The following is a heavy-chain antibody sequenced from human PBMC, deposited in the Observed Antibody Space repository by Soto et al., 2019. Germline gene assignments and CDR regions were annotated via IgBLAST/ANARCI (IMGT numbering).Heavy chain of an antibody. CDR2: IIPIFGTA. Sequence: QVQLVQSGAEEKKPGSWVKVSCKASGGTFSSYAISWVRQAPGQGLEWMGGIIPIFGTANYAQKFQGRVTITADESTSTAYMELSSLRSEDTAVYYCASGWDSSSWPTHDAFDIWGQGTMVTVSS. V-gene: IGHV1-69*12. CDR1: GGTFSSYA. D-gene: IGHD6-13*01. J-gene: IGHJ3*02. CDR3: ASGWDSSSWPTHDAFDI.